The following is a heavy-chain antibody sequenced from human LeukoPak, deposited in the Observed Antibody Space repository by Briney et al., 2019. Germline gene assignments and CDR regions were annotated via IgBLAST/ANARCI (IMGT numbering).Heavy chain of an antibody. CDR2: ISGSGGST. D-gene: IGHD3-9*01. CDR1: GFTFSSYA. J-gene: IGHJ4*02. CDR3: AKVLRYFDWLSSFDY. V-gene: IGHV3-23*01. Sequence: PGGSLRLSCADSGFTFSSYAMSWVRQAPGKGLEWVSAISGSGGSTYYADSVKGRFTISRDNSKNTLYLQMNSLRAEDTAVYYCAKVLRYFDWLSSFDYWGQGTLVTVSS.